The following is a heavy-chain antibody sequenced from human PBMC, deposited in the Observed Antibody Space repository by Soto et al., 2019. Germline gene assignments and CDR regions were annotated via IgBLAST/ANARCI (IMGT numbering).Heavy chain of an antibody. D-gene: IGHD4-17*01. CDR2: IYPGDSDT. CDR3: ARPRLRWQQGCDY. J-gene: IGHJ4*02. CDR1: GYSFTSYW. V-gene: IGHV5-51*01. Sequence: PGASLKISCKGSGYSFTSYWIGWVRQMPGKGLEWMGIIYPGDSDTRYSPSSQGQVTISADKSISTAYLQWSRLKASDTAMYYCARPRLRWQQGCDYWGQGTLVTVSS.